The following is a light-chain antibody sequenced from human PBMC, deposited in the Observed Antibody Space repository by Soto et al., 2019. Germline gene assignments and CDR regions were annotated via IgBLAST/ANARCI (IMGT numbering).Light chain of an antibody. J-gene: IGKJ2*01. V-gene: IGKV1-5*03. CDR3: QQYNSYSYT. Sequence: DIQMTQSPSTLSASVGDRVSITCRASQSISSWLAWYHQKPGKAPKPLIYKASSLESGVPTRFSGSGSGTEFTLTISSLQPDDFATYYCQQYNSYSYTFGQGTKLEIK. CDR1: QSISSW. CDR2: KAS.